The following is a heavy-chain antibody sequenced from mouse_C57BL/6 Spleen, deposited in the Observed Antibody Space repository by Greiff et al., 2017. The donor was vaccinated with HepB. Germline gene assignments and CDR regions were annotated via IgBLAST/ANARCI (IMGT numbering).Heavy chain of an antibody. CDR1: GYSFTDYY. CDR2: INPNYGTT. D-gene: IGHD2-4*01. V-gene: IGHV1-39*01. Sequence: VQLQQSGPELVKPGASVKISCKASGYSFTDYYMNWVKQSNGKSLEWIGVINPNYGTTSYKQKFKGKATLTVDHSSSTAYMLLNSLTSEDSAVYYCAPDDYDGEYFDVWGTGTTVTVSS. J-gene: IGHJ1*03. CDR3: APDDYDGEYFDV.